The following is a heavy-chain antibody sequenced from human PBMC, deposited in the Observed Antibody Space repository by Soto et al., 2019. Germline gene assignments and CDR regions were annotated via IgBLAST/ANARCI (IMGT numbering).Heavy chain of an antibody. CDR1: GFTFSSYA. V-gene: IGHV3-23*01. CDR2: ISGSGGST. Sequence: EVQLLESGGGLVQPGGSLRLSCAASGFTFSSYAMSWVRQAPGKGLEWVSAISGSGGSTYYADSVKGRFTISRDNSKNTLYLQMNSLRAEDTAVYYCAKDLIVDTAMVPPEYFQHWGQGTLVTVSS. D-gene: IGHD5-18*01. J-gene: IGHJ1*01. CDR3: AKDLIVDTAMVPPEYFQH.